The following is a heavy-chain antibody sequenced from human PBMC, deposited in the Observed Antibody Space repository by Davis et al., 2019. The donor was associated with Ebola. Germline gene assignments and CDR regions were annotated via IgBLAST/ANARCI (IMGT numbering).Heavy chain of an antibody. D-gene: IGHD2-15*01. Sequence: GGSLRLSCAASGFSFSSYSMNWVRQAPGKGLEWVSVIYSGGNTYYADSVKGRFTISRDNSKNTLYLQMNSLRAEDTAVYYCARDSPVVAASHYYGMDVWGQGTTVTVSS. J-gene: IGHJ6*02. CDR3: ARDSPVVAASHYYGMDV. CDR2: IYSGGNT. CDR1: GFSFSSYS. V-gene: IGHV3-66*01.